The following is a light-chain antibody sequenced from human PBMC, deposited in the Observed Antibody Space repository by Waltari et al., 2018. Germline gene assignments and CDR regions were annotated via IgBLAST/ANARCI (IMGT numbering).Light chain of an antibody. V-gene: IGKV1-5*03. Sequence: IQMNQSPTTLSALVGDRVTRTCRASQSISFWLAWYQHKPGKAPNLLIHRASDLQSGVPSRFSGSGSGTEFTLTISGLQPDDVATYYCQQYNSFPYTFGQGTKLEIK. CDR3: QQYNSFPYT. CDR2: RAS. J-gene: IGKJ2*01. CDR1: QSISFW.